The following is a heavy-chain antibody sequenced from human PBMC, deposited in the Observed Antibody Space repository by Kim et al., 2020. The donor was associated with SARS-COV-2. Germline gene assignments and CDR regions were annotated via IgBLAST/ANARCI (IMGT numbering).Heavy chain of an antibody. CDR1: GFTFSSYS. D-gene: IGHD2-2*01. CDR3: ASLAYCSSTSCYAVGTGY. J-gene: IGHJ4*02. CDR2: ISSSSSYI. V-gene: IGHV3-21*01. Sequence: GGSLRLSCAASGFTFSSYSMNWVRQAPGKGLEWVSSISSSSSYIYYADSVKGRFTISRDNAKNSLYLQMNSLRAEDTAVYYCASLAYCSSTSCYAVGTGYWGQGTLVTVSS.